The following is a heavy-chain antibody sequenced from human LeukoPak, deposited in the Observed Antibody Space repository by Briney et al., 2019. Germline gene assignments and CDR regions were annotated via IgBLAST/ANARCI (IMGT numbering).Heavy chain of an antibody. Sequence: GGSLRLSRAASGFTFSSYGMHWVRQAPGKGLEWVAVISYDGSNKYYADSVKGRFTISRDNSKNTLYLQMNSLRAEDTAVYYCANGEDVVVPAATSGYWGRGTLVTVSS. V-gene: IGHV3-30*18. CDR1: GFTFSSYG. CDR2: ISYDGSNK. CDR3: ANGEDVVVPAATSGY. J-gene: IGHJ4*02. D-gene: IGHD2-2*01.